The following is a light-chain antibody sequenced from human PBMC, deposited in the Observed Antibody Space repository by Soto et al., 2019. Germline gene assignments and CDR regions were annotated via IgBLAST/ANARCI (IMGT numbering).Light chain of an antibody. CDR1: QSISSW. Sequence: DIPMTQSPSPLSASVGDRVTITCRASQSISSWLAWYQQKPGKAPKLLIYDASSLESGVPSRFSGSGSGTEFTLTNSSLQPDDFATYYCQQYNSYTITCGQGTRLEIK. J-gene: IGKJ5*01. CDR2: DAS. CDR3: QQYNSYTIT. V-gene: IGKV1-5*01.